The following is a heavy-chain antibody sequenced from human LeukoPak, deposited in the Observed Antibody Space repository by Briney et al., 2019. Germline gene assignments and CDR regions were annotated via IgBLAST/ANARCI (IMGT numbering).Heavy chain of an antibody. J-gene: IGHJ4*02. CDR2: VSGSGGST. Sequence: GGSLRLSCAASGFTFSNYAMSWVRQAPGKGLEWVSLVSGSGGSTDYADSVKGRFTISRDNSKSRVYLQMNSLRAGDTAVYDCAPDLRGSAWSLDDWGQGTLVTVSS. CDR1: GFTFSNYA. D-gene: IGHD6-13*01. CDR3: APDLRGSAWSLDD. V-gene: IGHV3-23*01.